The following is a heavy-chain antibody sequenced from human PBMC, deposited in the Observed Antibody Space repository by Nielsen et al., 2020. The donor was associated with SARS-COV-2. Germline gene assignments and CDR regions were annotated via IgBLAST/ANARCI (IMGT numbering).Heavy chain of an antibody. CDR2: ISSGGSYI. J-gene: IGHJ4*02. CDR1: GFTFRNYS. CDR3: ARVSAAGMALYYFDY. D-gene: IGHD6-13*01. V-gene: IGHV3-21*04. Sequence: GESLKISCTASGFTFRNYSMNWVRQAPGKGLEWVSSISSGGSYIFYGDSMKGRFTISRDNAKNSLYLQMNSLRAEDTAVYYCARVSAAGMALYYFDYWGQGTLVTVSS.